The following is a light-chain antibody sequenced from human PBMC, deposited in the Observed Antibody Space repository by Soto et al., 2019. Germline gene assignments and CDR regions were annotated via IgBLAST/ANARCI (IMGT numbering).Light chain of an antibody. Sequence: QSVLTQPRSVSGSPGQTVTISCTVTSSDVGFSNYISWYQQHPGEAPKLVIYDVAQRPSGVPDRLSGSRSGKTASLTISGLQADDEADYYCCSYVGGDTLIFGSGTKVTVL. CDR2: DVA. V-gene: IGLV2-11*01. CDR1: SSDVGFSNY. CDR3: CSYVGGDTLI. J-gene: IGLJ1*01.